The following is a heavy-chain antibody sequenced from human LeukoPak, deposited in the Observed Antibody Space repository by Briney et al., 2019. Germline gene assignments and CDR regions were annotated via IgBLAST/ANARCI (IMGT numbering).Heavy chain of an antibody. CDR3: TRDYRGKDV. D-gene: IGHD3-16*02. Sequence: GGSLRLSCAASGFTFSTYWMSWVRQAPGKGLEWVASIKQDGSDKFYADSMKGRFTISRDNAKNSVYRQMDSLRVEDTAVYYCTRDYRGKDVWGRGTTVTVSS. J-gene: IGHJ6*02. CDR1: GFTFSTYW. V-gene: IGHV3-7*01. CDR2: IKQDGSDK.